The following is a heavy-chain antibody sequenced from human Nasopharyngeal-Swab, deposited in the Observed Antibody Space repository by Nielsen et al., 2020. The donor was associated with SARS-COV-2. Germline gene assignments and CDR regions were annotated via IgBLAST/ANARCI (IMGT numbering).Heavy chain of an antibody. D-gene: IGHD6-19*01. V-gene: IGHV4-31*02. CDR2: IYYSGGT. J-gene: IGHJ2*01. CDR3: ARDLRYSSGWSPGRYFDL. Sequence: WIRQPPGKGLEWIGYIYYSGGTYYNPSLKSRVTISVDTSKNQFSLKLSSVTAADTAVYYCARDLRYSSGWSPGRYFDLWGRGTLVTVSS.